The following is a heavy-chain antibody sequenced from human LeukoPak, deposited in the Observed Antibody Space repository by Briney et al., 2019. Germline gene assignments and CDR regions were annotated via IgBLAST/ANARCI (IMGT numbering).Heavy chain of an antibody. CDR3: AREVLTGSYYIDF. V-gene: IGHV3-48*02. Sequence: GGSLRLSCAASGXXFXXXTMXWXXXAPGXGLXXVSYISSSSTIYYADSVKGRFTISRDNAKNSLFVQMNSLREEDTAVYFXAREVLTGSYYIDFWGQGTLVTVSS. CDR1: GXXFXXXT. CDR2: ISSSSTI. D-gene: IGHD3-10*01. J-gene: IGHJ4*02.